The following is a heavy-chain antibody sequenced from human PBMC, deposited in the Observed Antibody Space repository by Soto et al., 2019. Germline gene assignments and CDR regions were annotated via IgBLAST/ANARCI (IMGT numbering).Heavy chain of an antibody. V-gene: IGHV4-31*03. CDR2: IFYSGST. CDR1: GGSTSRGGYY. Sequence: PSETLSLTCTVSGGSTSRGGYYWRWIRQHPGNCLEWIGDIFYSGSTYYNPSLKSRVTISVDTPKTQFSLKLSSVTAADTAVYYCARKPPPPYHILTGYWVSYYYYYGMDVWGQGTTVTVSS. CDR3: ARKPPPPYHILTGYWVSYYYYYGMDV. D-gene: IGHD3-9*01. J-gene: IGHJ6*02.